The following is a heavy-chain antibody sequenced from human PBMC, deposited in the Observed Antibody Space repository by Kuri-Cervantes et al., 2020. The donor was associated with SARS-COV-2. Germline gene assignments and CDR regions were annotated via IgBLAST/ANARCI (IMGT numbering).Heavy chain of an antibody. CDR1: GLTFSNAW. CDR3: TRELVVPAAIYPDAFDI. D-gene: IGHD2-2*02. CDR2: IRSKAYGGTT. Sequence: GGSLRLSCAASGLTFSNAWMSWVRQAPGKGLEWVGFIRSKAYGGTTEYAASVKGRFTISRDDSKSIAYLQMNSLKTEDTAVYYCTRELVVPAAIYPDAFDIWGQGTMVTVSS. J-gene: IGHJ3*02. V-gene: IGHV3-49*04.